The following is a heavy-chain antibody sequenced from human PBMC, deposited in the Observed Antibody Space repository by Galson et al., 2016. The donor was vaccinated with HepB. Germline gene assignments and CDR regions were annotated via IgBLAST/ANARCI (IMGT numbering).Heavy chain of an antibody. CDR3: AKDSVTILGEVMYFDY. J-gene: IGHJ4*02. Sequence: SLRLSCAASGFTFINYAMSWVRQAPGKGLEWVSAITGGGGTTYYADSVKGRITISRDNSKNTLYLQMNNLRAEDTAVYYCAKDSVTILGEVMYFDYWGQGTLVTASS. D-gene: IGHD3-3*01. V-gene: IGHV3-23*01. CDR2: ITGGGGTT. CDR1: GFTFINYA.